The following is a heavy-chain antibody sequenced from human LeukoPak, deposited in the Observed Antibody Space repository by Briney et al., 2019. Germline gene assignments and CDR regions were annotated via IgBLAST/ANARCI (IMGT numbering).Heavy chain of an antibody. CDR2: IIPIFGTA. D-gene: IGHD3-22*01. J-gene: IGHJ3*02. CDR3: TRRYNYDSSGYYYVRDAFDI. CDR1: GGTFSSNA. Sequence: GASVKVSCKASGGTFSSNAISWVRQAPGQGLEWMGGIIPIFGTANYAQKFQGRVTITADESTSTAYMELSSLRSEDTAVYYCTRRYNYDSSGYYYVRDAFDIWGQGTMVTVSS. V-gene: IGHV1-69*13.